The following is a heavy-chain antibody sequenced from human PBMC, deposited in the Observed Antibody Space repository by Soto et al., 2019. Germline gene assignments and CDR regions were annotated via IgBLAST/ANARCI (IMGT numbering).Heavy chain of an antibody. V-gene: IGHV3-66*01. J-gene: IGHJ6*03. CDR2: IYSGGST. D-gene: IGHD5-12*01. CDR3: ARDLIVAMDYYYYYYMDV. Sequence: PGGSLRLSCAASGFTVSSNYMSWVRQAPGKGLEWVSVIYSGGSTYYADSVKGRFTISRDNSKNTLYLQMNSLRAEDTAVYYCARDLIVAMDYYYYYYMDVWGKGTTVTVPS. CDR1: GFTVSSNY.